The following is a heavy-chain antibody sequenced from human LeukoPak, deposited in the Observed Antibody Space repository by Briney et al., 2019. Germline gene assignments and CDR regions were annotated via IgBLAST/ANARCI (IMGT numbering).Heavy chain of an antibody. V-gene: IGHV4-4*07. CDR1: GGSISSYY. Sequence: NPSETLSLTCTVSGGSISSYYWSWIRQPAGKGLEWIGRIYTSGSTNYNPSLKSRVTMSVDTSKNQFSLKLSPVTAADTAVYYCARGIYCSSTSCYYYYYYMDVWGRGTTVTVSS. D-gene: IGHD2-2*01. J-gene: IGHJ6*03. CDR2: IYTSGST. CDR3: ARGIYCSSTSCYYYYYYMDV.